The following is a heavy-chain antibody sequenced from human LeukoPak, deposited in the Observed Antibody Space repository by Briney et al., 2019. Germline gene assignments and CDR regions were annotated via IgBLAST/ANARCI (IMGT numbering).Heavy chain of an antibody. J-gene: IGHJ4*02. CDR3: ARGRGTCSGDSCYFDY. CDR2: INGDGGNT. Sequence: GGSLRLSCADSGFTFSTYWIHWVRQAPGKGVVWVSRINGDGGNTIYADSVRGRFTISRDNAKNTLYLQMNSLRAEDTAVYYCARGRGTCSGDSCYFDYWGQGTLVTVSS. D-gene: IGHD2-15*01. V-gene: IGHV3-74*01. CDR1: GFTFSTYW.